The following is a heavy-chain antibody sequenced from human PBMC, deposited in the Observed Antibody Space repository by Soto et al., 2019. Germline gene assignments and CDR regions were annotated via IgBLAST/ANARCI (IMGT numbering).Heavy chain of an antibody. CDR3: AHTIVAMFVFVS. J-gene: IGHJ4*02. CDR2: ITWDGDE. CDR1: GFSLSTSGMG. D-gene: IGHD2-21*01. Sequence: QITLKESGPTQVKPTQTLTLTCSSSGFSLSTSGMGVGWIRQPPGQALEWLALITWDGDERYRPSLRNRLTITRDTSKNQVVLTLTNMYLVDTATYYCAHTIVAMFVFVSWGQGALVTVSS. V-gene: IGHV2-5*02.